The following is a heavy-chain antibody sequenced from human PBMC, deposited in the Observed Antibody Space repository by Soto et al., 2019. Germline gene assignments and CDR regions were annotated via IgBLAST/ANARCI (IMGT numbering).Heavy chain of an antibody. CDR1: GYTFTGYY. CDR3: ARDRVGLMVDSIRGCFGH. J-gene: IGHJ5*02. D-gene: IGHD2-8*01. V-gene: IGHV1-2*02. CDR2: INPNSGDT. Sequence: GASVKVSCKASGYTFTGYYMHWVRQAPGQGLEWMGWINPNSGDTNCAQNLQGRVTMTRDPSISTAYMELSSLRSDDTAVYFCARDRVGLMVDSIRGCFGHWGQGTLVTVSS.